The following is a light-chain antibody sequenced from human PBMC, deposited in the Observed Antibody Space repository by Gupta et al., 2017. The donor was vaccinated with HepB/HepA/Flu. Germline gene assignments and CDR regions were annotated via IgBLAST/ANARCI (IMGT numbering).Light chain of an antibody. Sequence: EIVLTQSPGTLSLSPGERATLSCRASQSVSSNYLAWYQQKPGQAPRLLINGASSRATGIPDRFSGSGSGTDFTLTIIRLEPEDFAVYYCQQYGSSPLTFGGGSKVEIK. CDR1: QSVSSNY. CDR3: QQYGSSPLT. CDR2: GAS. V-gene: IGKV3-20*01. J-gene: IGKJ4*01.